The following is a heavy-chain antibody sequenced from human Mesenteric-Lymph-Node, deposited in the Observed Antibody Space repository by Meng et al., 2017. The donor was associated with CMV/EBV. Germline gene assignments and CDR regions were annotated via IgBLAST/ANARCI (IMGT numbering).Heavy chain of an antibody. Sequence: GEALKITCAASGFTFSNYWMGWVRQAPGKGLEWVANMKEDGSIENYGDSVKGRFSISRDNAKNSLYLHMNSLRVEDTAVYYCATCNLAVPWSPSCPGTLFPVSS. V-gene: IGHV3-7*01. J-gene: IGHJ5*02. CDR1: GFTFSNYW. CDR3: ATCNLAVPWSP. CDR2: MKEDGSIE. D-gene: IGHD2/OR15-2a*01.